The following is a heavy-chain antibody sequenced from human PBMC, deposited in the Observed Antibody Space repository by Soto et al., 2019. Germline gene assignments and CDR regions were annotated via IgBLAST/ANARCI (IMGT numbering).Heavy chain of an antibody. CDR3: ARRWGPGFDY. V-gene: IGHV4-59*08. Sequence: QVQLQESGPGLVKPSETLSLTCTVSGGSISSYYWSWIRQPPGKGLEWIGYIYYSGSTNYKPSLKSRVTISVDTSKNQFSLKLSSVTAADTAVYYCARRWGPGFDYWGQGTLVTVSS. CDR1: GGSISSYY. D-gene: IGHD7-27*01. J-gene: IGHJ4*02. CDR2: IYYSGST.